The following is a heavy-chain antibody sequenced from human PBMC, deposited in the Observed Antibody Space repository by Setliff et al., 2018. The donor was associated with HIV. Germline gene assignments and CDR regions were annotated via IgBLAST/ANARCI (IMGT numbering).Heavy chain of an antibody. CDR2: IKSIISGGTT. J-gene: IGHJ4*02. Sequence: GGSLRLSCAAYGFSVSDDWMSWVRQTPGKRLEWVGRIKSIISGGTTDYAAPVKDRFTISRDDSKNMVYLQMNSLKTEDTAVYYCTTGGGGANWGQGTLVTVSS. CDR3: TTGGGGAN. V-gene: IGHV3-15*01. D-gene: IGHD3-16*01. CDR1: GFSVSDDW.